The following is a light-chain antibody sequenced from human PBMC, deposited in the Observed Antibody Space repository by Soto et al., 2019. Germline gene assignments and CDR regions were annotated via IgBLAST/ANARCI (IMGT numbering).Light chain of an antibody. CDR3: QQRSHWPPGYT. V-gene: IGKV3-11*01. Sequence: EIVLTQSPATLSLSPGERATLSCRASQSVSSYLAWYQQKPGQAPRLLIYDASNRATGIPARFSGSESGTDFSLTSSTLDHEDFEVEYSQQRSHWPPGYTFGQGTKLEIK. CDR1: QSVSSY. CDR2: DAS. J-gene: IGKJ2*01.